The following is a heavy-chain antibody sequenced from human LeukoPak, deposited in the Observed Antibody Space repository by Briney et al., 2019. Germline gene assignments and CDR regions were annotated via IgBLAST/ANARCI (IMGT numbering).Heavy chain of an antibody. CDR2: ISGSGGST. Sequence: GGSLRLSRAASGFTFSSYAMSWVRQAPGKGLEWVSAISGSGGSTYYADSVKGRFTISRDNSKNTLSLQMNSLRAEDTAVYYCAKDVDILPLYYFDYWGQGTLVTVSS. CDR1: GFTFSSYA. V-gene: IGHV3-23*01. D-gene: IGHD5-12*01. CDR3: AKDVDILPLYYFDY. J-gene: IGHJ4*02.